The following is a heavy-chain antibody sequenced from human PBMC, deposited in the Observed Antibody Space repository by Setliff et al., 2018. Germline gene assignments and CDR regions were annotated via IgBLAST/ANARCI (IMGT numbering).Heavy chain of an antibody. V-gene: IGHV3-20*04. Sequence: GGSLRLSCAASGFTFDVYDLNWVRQAPGKGLEWVSSINWNGDRTGYADSVKGRFTISRDNAKNSLYLQMNDLRVEDTATYYCAKDRVNDGVWDFDSWGQGMLVTVSS. CDR3: AKDRVNDGVWDFDS. D-gene: IGHD4-17*01. CDR1: GFTFDVYD. CDR2: INWNGDRT. J-gene: IGHJ4*02.